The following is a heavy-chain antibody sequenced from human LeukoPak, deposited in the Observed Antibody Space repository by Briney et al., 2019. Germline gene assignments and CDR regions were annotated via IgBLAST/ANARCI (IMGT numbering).Heavy chain of an antibody. CDR2: IFSSGTA. CDR1: GGSIRANHHY. V-gene: IGHV4-39*01. J-gene: IGHJ4*02. D-gene: IGHD3-22*01. CDR3: ARIIRTAGYYSNPKSGSFAL. Sequence: SETLSLTCTVSGGSIRANHHYWAWVRQPPGKGLEWIGTIFSSGTAYYNPSLRTRVSISVDTSKNEFSLRLSAVTAADTGLYYCARIIRTAGYYSNPKSGSFALWGQGILVTVSS.